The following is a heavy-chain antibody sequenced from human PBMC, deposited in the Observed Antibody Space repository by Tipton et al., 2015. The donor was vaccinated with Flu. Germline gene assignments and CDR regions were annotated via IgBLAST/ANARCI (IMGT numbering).Heavy chain of an antibody. J-gene: IGHJ4*02. CDR1: GGSIGSFY. CDR3: ARDPSLGMPDYFDL. V-gene: IGHV4-59*12. D-gene: IGHD2-2*01. Sequence: TLSLTCTVSGGSIGSFYWNWIRQPPGKGLEWIGYIYNNAYTKYNPSPKSRVTISVDTSKKQFSLQVRSVTAADTAVYYCARDPSLGMPDYFDLWGQGTLVTASS. CDR2: IYNNAYT.